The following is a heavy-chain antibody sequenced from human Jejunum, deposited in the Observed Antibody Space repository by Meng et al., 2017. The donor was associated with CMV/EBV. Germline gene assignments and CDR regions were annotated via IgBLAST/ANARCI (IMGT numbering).Heavy chain of an antibody. CDR3: ARLDLAAFYS. Sequence: SWVASGFTFTSSEMNWVRQAPGKGLEWVAYITGGGNTIYYADSVKGRFTISRDNAKSSLYLQMNSLRAEDAAVYYCARLDLAAFYSWGQGALVTVSS. CDR2: ITGGGNTI. D-gene: IGHD3-3*02. J-gene: IGHJ5*02. V-gene: IGHV3-48*03. CDR1: GFTFTSSE.